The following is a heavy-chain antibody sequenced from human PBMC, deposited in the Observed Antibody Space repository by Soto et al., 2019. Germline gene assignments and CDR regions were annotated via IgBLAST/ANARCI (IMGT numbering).Heavy chain of an antibody. Sequence: SETLSLTCAVYGGSFSGYYCSWTRQPPGKGLEWIGELNDSGSTNYNASLKSRVSISVDTSKNQFSLKLSSVTAADTAVYYCARGRGGVQHWGQGTLVTVSS. J-gene: IGHJ1*01. V-gene: IGHV4-34*01. CDR3: ARGRGGVQH. D-gene: IGHD3-10*01. CDR2: LNDSGST. CDR1: GGSFSGYY.